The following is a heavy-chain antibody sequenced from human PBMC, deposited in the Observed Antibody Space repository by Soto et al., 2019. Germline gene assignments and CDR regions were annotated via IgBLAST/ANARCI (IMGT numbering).Heavy chain of an antibody. Sequence: EVQLLESGGGLVQPGGSLRLSCAASGFTFSSYAMSLVRQAPGKGLEWVSAISGSCGSTYYADSVKGRFTISRDNSKNTLYLQMNSLRAEDTAVYYCAKDCSSGYYYFDYWGQGTLVTVSS. V-gene: IGHV3-23*01. CDR2: ISGSCGST. J-gene: IGHJ4*02. CDR1: GFTFSSYA. D-gene: IGHD3-22*01. CDR3: AKDCSSGYYYFDY.